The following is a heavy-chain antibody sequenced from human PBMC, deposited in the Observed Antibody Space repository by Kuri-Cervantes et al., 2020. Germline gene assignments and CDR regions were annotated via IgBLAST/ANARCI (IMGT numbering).Heavy chain of an antibody. CDR3: ATPYCSSTSCPYNWFDP. Sequence: ASVKVSCKASGYTFTSYDINWVRQAPGQGLEWMGWINPNSGGTNYAQKFQGRVTMTRDTSVSTAYMELSRLRSDDTAVYYCATPYCSSTSCPYNWFDPWGQGTLVTVSS. V-gene: IGHV1-2*02. D-gene: IGHD2-2*01. CDR1: GYTFTSYD. J-gene: IGHJ5*02. CDR2: INPNSGGT.